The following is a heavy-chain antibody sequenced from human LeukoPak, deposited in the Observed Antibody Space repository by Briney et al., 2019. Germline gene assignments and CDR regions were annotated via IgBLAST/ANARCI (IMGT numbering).Heavy chain of an antibody. V-gene: IGHV4-39*07. J-gene: IGHJ3*02. CDR2: IFYSGST. CDR3: AKSKGYGLIDI. CDR1: SGSISTSNYY. D-gene: IGHD2/OR15-2a*01. Sequence: SETLSLTCTVSSGSISTSNYYCGWVRQPPGKALEWIGNIFYSGSTYYSPSRKSQVTISLDTSRNQFSLKLNSVTAADTAVYYCAKSKGYGLIDIWGQGTMVTVSS.